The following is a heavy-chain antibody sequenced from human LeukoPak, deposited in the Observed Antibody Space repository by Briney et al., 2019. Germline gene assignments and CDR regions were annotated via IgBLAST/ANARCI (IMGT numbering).Heavy chain of an antibody. CDR1: GFTFSSYS. V-gene: IGHV3-48*04. Sequence: GGSLRLSCAASGFTFSSYSMNWVRQAPGKGLEWVSYISGSSSIIYYADSVKGRFTISRDNAKNSLYLQMNSLRAEDTAVYYCARAPVGDYLGFDYWGQGTLVTVSS. D-gene: IGHD2-21*01. CDR3: ARAPVGDYLGFDY. J-gene: IGHJ4*02. CDR2: ISGSSSII.